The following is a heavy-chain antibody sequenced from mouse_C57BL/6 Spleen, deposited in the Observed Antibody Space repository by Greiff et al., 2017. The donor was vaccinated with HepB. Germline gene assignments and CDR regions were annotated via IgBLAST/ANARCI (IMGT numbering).Heavy chain of an antibody. J-gene: IGHJ4*01. D-gene: IGHD1-1*01. Sequence: QVQLQQPGAELVKPGASVKLSCKASGYTFTSYWMHWVKQRPGRGLEWIGRIDPNSGGTKYNEKFKCKATLTVDKPSSTAYMQLSSLTSEASAVYYCLITTVVAPYAMDYWGQGTSVTVSS. V-gene: IGHV1-72*01. CDR2: IDPNSGGT. CDR1: GYTFTSYW. CDR3: LITTVVAPYAMDY.